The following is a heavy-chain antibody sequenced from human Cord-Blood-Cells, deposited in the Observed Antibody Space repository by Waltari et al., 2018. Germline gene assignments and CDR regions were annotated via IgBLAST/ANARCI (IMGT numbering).Heavy chain of an antibody. CDR1: GGSFSGYY. Sequence: QVQLQQWGAGLLKPSETLSLTCAVYGGSFSGYYWSWIRKPPGKGLEWIGEINHSGSTNYNPSLKSRVTISVDTSKNQFSLKLSSVTAADTAVYYCARTMGYYDSSGYYYWGQGTLVTVSS. CDR2: INHSGST. CDR3: ARTMGYYDSSGYYY. J-gene: IGHJ4*02. D-gene: IGHD3-22*01. V-gene: IGHV4-34*01.